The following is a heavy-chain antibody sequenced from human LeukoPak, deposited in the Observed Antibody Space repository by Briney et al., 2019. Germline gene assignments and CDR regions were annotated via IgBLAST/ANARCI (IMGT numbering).Heavy chain of an antibody. J-gene: IGHJ4*02. CDR2: VYYSGST. CDR1: GGSISSYY. D-gene: IGHD3-22*01. CDR3: ARGFSSGYLFDH. V-gene: IGHV4-59*01. Sequence: SETLSLTCTVSGGSISSYYWSWIRQPQAKGQELVGYVYYSGSTSYNHSLKSQVTISVDTHKNQYPLKLSSMSAADTAVYYFARGFSSGYLFDHWGQGTLVTVSS.